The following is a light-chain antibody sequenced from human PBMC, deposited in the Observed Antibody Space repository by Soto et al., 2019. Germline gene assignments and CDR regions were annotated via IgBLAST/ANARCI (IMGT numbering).Light chain of an antibody. CDR2: DVN. J-gene: IGLJ2*01. CDR1: NSDIGGYNY. CDR3: SSYTISITVI. V-gene: IGLV2-14*01. Sequence: QSALTQPASVSGSPGQSITISCTGTNSDIGGYNYVSWYQQHPGKAPKLIIYDVNNRPSGVSNRFSGSKSGNTASLTISGLQAEDEADYYCSSYTISITVIFGGGTKLTVL.